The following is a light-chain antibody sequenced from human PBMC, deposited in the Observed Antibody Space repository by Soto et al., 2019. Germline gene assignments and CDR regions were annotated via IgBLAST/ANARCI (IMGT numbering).Light chain of an antibody. V-gene: IGKV3-20*01. J-gene: IGKJ3*01. CDR1: QSVTSRN. CDR2: GAS. Sequence: EIVLTQSPGTLSLSPGERATLSCRASQSVTSRNLAWYQQKPGQAPRLLIYGASSGATGIPDRFSGSGSGTDFTLTISRLEPEDFAVYYCPQYGSSPFTFGPGTKVDIK. CDR3: PQYGSSPFT.